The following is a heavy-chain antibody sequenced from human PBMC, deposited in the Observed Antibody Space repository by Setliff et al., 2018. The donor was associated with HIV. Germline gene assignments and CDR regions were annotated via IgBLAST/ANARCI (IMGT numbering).Heavy chain of an antibody. CDR2: IWNDGSRE. CDR1: GFTFSSYG. CDR3: AKEQVPAAIQFHYYYMDV. Sequence: GGSLRLSCAASGFTFSSYGMHWVRQAPGKGLEWVAVIWNDGSREYYADSVKGRFTIPRDNSKNILYLQMNTLRAEDTAVYYCAKEQVPAAIQFHYYYMDVWGKGTTVTVSS. J-gene: IGHJ6*03. D-gene: IGHD2-2*01. V-gene: IGHV3-33*06.